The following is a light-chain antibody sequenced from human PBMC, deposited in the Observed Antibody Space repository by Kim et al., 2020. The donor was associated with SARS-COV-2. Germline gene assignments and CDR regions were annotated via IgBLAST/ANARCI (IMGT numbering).Light chain of an antibody. Sequence: GQSFTIPCPGTSSDVGAYNYVSWYQHPPGKAPKLMIFDVNNRPSGLSTRFSGSKSGNPASLTISGLQAEDEADYYCSSYATTRSYVFGTGTKVTVL. CDR2: DVN. CDR3: SSYATTRSYV. J-gene: IGLJ1*01. CDR1: SSDVGAYNY. V-gene: IGLV2-14*03.